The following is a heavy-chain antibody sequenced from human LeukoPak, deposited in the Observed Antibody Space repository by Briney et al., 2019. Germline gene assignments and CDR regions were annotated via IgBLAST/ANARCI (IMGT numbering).Heavy chain of an antibody. CDR3: ARESNSNWRNFDY. J-gene: IGHJ4*02. V-gene: IGHV3-23*01. CDR1: GFTFSSYT. Sequence: GGSLRLSCAASGFTFSSYTMNWVRQAPGKGLEWVSGIVGSAGTTFYADSVRGRFTISRDNSKNTLDLQMNGLRAEDTAVYFCARESNSNWRNFDYWGQGTLVTVSS. D-gene: IGHD6-13*01. CDR2: IVGSAGTT.